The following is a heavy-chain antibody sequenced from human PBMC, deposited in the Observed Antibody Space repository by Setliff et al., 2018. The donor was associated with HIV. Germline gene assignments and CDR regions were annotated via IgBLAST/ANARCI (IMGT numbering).Heavy chain of an antibody. CDR3: APQRRYAFDI. J-gene: IGHJ3*02. CDR1: GFTFSSYN. D-gene: IGHD3-3*01. Sequence: PGGSLRLSCAASGFTFSSYNMDWVRQAPGKGLEWVSSISSSTSYPDSVKGRFTISRDNAKNTLYLQMNSLRAEDAAVYYCAPQRRYAFDIWGQGTMVTVSS. CDR2: ISSST. V-gene: IGHV3-74*01.